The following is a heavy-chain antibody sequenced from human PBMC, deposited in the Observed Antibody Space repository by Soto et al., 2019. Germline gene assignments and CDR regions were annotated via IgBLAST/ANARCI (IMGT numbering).Heavy chain of an antibody. CDR1: GFSCGRYG. J-gene: IGHJ6*01. CDR2: VSYDGRNR. Sequence: QVQLVESGGGVVQPGRSLRLSCVGSGFSCGRYGIHWVRQAPGKGLEGVAWVSYDGRNRNYADSLKARLTISRANSKDTAFLQMNSLGPDATSVYYCTREYLDPGPAVWGQGTSVTV. CDR3: TREYLDPGPAV. V-gene: IGHV3-30*03.